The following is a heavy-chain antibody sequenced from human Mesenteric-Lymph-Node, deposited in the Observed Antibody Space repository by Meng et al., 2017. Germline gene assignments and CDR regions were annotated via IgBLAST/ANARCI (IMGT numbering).Heavy chain of an antibody. D-gene: IGHD6-13*01. CDR3: AKDGLAAAAGRFDY. Sequence: GESLKISCAASGFTFSSYAMSWVRQAPGKGLEWVSAISGSGGSTYYADSVKGRFTISRDNSKNTLSLQMNSLRAEDTAVYYCAKDGLAAAAGRFDYWGQGTLVTVSS. CDR1: GFTFSSYA. J-gene: IGHJ4*02. CDR2: ISGSGGST. V-gene: IGHV3-23*01.